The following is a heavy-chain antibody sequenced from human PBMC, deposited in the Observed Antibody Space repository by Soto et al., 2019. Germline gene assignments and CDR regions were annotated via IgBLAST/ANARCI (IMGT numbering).Heavy chain of an antibody. J-gene: IGHJ4*02. CDR3: TTDNIRFFEH. V-gene: IGHV3-74*01. CDR1: GFIFSNPW. Sequence: EVQLVESGGGLVQPGGSLRLSCAASGFIFSNPWMNWVRQVPGKGLVWVSRINSDGSGTSYADSVKGRFTISRDNANNTLYLQMNSLRAEHTAVYYCTTDNIRFFEHWGQGALVTVS. D-gene: IGHD2-15*01. CDR2: INSDGSGT.